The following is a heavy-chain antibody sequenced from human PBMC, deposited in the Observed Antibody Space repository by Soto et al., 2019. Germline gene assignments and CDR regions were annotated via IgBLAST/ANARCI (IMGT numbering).Heavy chain of an antibody. CDR1: GYIFTRYW. J-gene: IGHJ6*02. CDR3: AKAAGEMSGTRSHYYGLDV. V-gene: IGHV5-51*01. Sequence: GESLKISCKASGYIFTRYWIAWVRRVPGKGLEWMGVVFPGDSDTIYSPSIEGQVTISADKTIGTAYLQWSSLKASDTGIYYCAKAAGEMSGTRSHYYGLDVWGQGTTVTVSS. CDR2: VFPGDSDT. D-gene: IGHD1-1*01.